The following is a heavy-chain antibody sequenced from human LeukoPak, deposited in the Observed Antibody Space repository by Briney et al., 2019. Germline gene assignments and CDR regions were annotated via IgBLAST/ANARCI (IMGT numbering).Heavy chain of an antibody. CDR3: AKGGDWFHKRSLYYFDY. Sequence: PGGSLRLSCAASGFTFSSYGMHWVRQAPGKGLEWVAVIWYDGSNKYYADSVKGRFTISRDNSKNTLYLQMNSLRAEDTAVYYCAKGGDWFHKRSLYYFDYWGQGTLVTVSS. CDR2: IWYDGSNK. CDR1: GFTFSSYG. V-gene: IGHV3-33*06. D-gene: IGHD3-9*01. J-gene: IGHJ4*02.